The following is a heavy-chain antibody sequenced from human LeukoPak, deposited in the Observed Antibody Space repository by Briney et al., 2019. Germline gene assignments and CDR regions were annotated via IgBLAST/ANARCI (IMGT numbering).Heavy chain of an antibody. Sequence: SETLSLTCTVSGGSVSSGSYYWSWIRQPPGKGLEWIGYIYYSGSTNYNPSLKSRVTISVDTSKNQFSLKLSSVAAADTAVYYCARDPTAAGKGAWFDPWGQGTLVTVSS. CDR3: ARDPTAAGKGAWFDP. J-gene: IGHJ5*02. D-gene: IGHD6-13*01. V-gene: IGHV4-61*01. CDR2: IYYSGST. CDR1: GGSVSSGSYY.